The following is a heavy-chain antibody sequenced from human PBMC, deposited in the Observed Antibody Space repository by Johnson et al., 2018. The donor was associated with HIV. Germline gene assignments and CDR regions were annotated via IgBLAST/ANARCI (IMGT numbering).Heavy chain of an antibody. CDR2: IRYDGSSQ. J-gene: IGHJ3*02. D-gene: IGHD4-17*01. CDR3: AKDLETYGDLRRMDAFDI. CDR1: GFTFSSYG. V-gene: IGHV3-30*02. Sequence: QVQLVESGGGVVQPGGSLRLSCAASGFTFSSYGMHWVRQAPGKGLEWVAFIRYDGSSQYFADSVKGRFTLSRDNSKNTLYLKMNSLRTEDTAVYYCAKDLETYGDLRRMDAFDIWGQGTMVTVSS.